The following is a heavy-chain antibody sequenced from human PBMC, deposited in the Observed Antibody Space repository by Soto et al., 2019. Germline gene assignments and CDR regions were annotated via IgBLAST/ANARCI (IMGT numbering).Heavy chain of an antibody. CDR2: IIPIFGTA. D-gene: IGHD3-22*01. J-gene: IGHJ4*02. Sequence: QVQLVQSGAEVKKPGSSVKVSCKASGGTFSSYAISWVRQAPGQGLEWMGGIIPIFGTANYAQKFQGRVTITADEATSTAYMWLSNLRSEDTAVYYCARWPYDSSGYYLRYYFDYWGQGTLVTVSS. V-gene: IGHV1-69*01. CDR3: ARWPYDSSGYYLRYYFDY. CDR1: GGTFSSYA.